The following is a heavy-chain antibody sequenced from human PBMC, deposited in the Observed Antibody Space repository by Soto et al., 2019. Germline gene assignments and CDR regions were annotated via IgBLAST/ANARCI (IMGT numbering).Heavy chain of an antibody. CDR2: IHHSGST. D-gene: IGHD5-12*01. Sequence: PSETLSLTCAVSGYPISSGYYWGWIRQPPGKGLEWIGIIHHSGSTYYNPSLRSRITISVDTSKNQFSLKMPSVTAADTAVYYCASSSGYVPGGYWGQGILVTVYS. CDR1: GYPISSGYY. CDR3: ASSSGYVPGGY. J-gene: IGHJ4*02. V-gene: IGHV4-38-2*01.